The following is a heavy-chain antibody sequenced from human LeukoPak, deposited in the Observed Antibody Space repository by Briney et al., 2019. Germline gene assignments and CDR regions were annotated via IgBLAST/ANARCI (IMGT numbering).Heavy chain of an antibody. CDR1: EFTFSSYE. CDR3: ARFSSYYYYYMDV. V-gene: IGHV3-48*03. Sequence: GGSLRLSCAASEFTFSSYEMNWVRQAPGKGLGWVSYISSSGSTIYYADSVKGRFTISRDNAKNSLYLQMNSLRAEDTAVYYCARFSSYYYYYMDVWGKGTTVTISS. J-gene: IGHJ6*03. CDR2: ISSSGSTI.